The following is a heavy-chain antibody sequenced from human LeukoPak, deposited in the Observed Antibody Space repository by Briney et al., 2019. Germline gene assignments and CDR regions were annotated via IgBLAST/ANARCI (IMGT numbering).Heavy chain of an antibody. V-gene: IGHV3-53*05. CDR3: ARLLGYCSSTSCYNFDY. Sequence: GGSLRLSCAASGFTVSSNYMSWVRQAPGKGLEWVSGISGSGGSTYYADSVKGRFTISRDNSKNTLYLQMNSLRAEDTAVYYCARLLGYCSSTSCYNFDYWGQGTLVTVSS. J-gene: IGHJ4*02. CDR1: GFTVSSNY. CDR2: ISGSGGST. D-gene: IGHD2-2*02.